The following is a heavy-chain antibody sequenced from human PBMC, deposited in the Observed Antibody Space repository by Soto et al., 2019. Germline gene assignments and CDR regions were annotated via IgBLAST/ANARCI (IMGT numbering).Heavy chain of an antibody. CDR1: GFTFSSYG. V-gene: IGHV3-33*01. CDR3: ARDHESSSSLIDY. D-gene: IGHD6-13*01. CDR2: IWYDGSNK. Sequence: GGSLRLSCAASGFTFSSYGMHWVRQAPGKGLEWVAVIWYDGSNKYYADSVKGRFTISRDNSKNTLYLQMNSLRAEDTAVYYCARDHESSSSLIDYWGQGTLVTVSS. J-gene: IGHJ4*02.